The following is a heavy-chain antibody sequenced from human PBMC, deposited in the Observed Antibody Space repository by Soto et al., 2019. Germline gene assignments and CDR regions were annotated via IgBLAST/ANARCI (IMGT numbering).Heavy chain of an antibody. CDR3: ARGGGLVTIFGVVTGSYYYYGMDV. Sequence: PGGSLRLSCAASGFTFSSYDMHWVRQATGKGLEWVSAIGTAGDTYYPGSVKGRFTISRENAKNSLYLQMNSLRAEDPAVYYCARGGGLVTIFGVVTGSYYYYGMDVWGQETTVTVSS. J-gene: IGHJ6*02. CDR2: IGTAGDT. V-gene: IGHV3-13*01. CDR1: GFTFSSYD. D-gene: IGHD3-3*01.